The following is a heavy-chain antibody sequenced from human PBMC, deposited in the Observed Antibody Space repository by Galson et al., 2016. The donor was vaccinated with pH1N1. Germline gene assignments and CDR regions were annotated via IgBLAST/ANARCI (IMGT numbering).Heavy chain of an antibody. V-gene: IGHV1-46*01. CDR2: IDPSYGGT. Sequence: SVKVSCKASGYTFTRDYIHWVRQAPGQGLEWMGVIDPSYGGTTYAQKFQGLVTMTRDTSTNTVYMELSGLKSEDTAVYYCIRDLGRLRDFWGQGTLVTVSS. J-gene: IGHJ4*02. CDR1: GYTFTRDY. CDR3: IRDLGRLRDF. D-gene: IGHD7-27*01.